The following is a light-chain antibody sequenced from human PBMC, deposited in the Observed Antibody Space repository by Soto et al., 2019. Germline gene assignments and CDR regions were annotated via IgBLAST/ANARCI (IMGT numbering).Light chain of an antibody. V-gene: IGKV3-15*01. CDR3: QQYDNWPRT. J-gene: IGKJ1*01. Sequence: EIAMTQSPATLSVSPGEGATLSCRASQSVSSNLAWYQHKPGQAPRLLIYGASTRATSIPARFSGSGSGTEFTLTISSLQSEDFAVYYCQQYDNWPRTFGQGTKVEIK. CDR1: QSVSSN. CDR2: GAS.